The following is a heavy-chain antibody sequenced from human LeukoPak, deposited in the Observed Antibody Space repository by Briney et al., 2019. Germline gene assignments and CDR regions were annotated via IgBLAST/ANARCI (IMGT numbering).Heavy chain of an antibody. Sequence: SETLSLTCTVSGASIGSSSYYWGWIREPPGKGLEWIGSIYYSGSTYYNPSLKSRVTISVDTSKNQFSLKLSSVTAADTAVYYCARSSSRGLRPGIAAAGGSWFDPWGQGTPVTVSS. J-gene: IGHJ5*02. V-gene: IGHV4-39*07. CDR3: ARSSSRGLRPGIAAAGGSWFDP. CDR2: IYYSGST. D-gene: IGHD6-13*01. CDR1: GASIGSSSYY.